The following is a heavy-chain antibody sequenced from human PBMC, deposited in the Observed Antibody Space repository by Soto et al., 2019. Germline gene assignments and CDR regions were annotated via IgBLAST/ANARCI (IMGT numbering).Heavy chain of an antibody. CDR3: AGHILTGYYTSGSNWFDP. CDR2: IYYSGST. D-gene: IGHD3-9*01. V-gene: IGHV4-39*01. Sequence: SETLSLTCTVSVGSISSSSYYWCWIRQPPGKGLEWIGSIYYSGSTYYNPSLKSRVTISVDTSKNQFSLKLSSVTAADTAVYYCAGHILTGYYTSGSNWFDPWGQGTLVTVSS. J-gene: IGHJ5*02. CDR1: VGSISSSSYY.